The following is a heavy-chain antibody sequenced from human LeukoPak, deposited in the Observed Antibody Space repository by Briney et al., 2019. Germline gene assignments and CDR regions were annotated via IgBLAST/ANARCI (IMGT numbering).Heavy chain of an antibody. CDR1: GGSVSTRAHF. CDR2: IHYGGST. D-gene: IGHD3-9*01. Sequence: SETLSLTCSVSGGSVSTRAHFWGWVRQPPGKGLEWIGSIHYGGSTSHNSSLKGRVTISVDTSRSQFSLRLTSVTAADTAVYYCAKLTPLYPKTPGFTYFDLWGQGILVTVSS. CDR3: AKLTPLYPKTPGFTYFDL. J-gene: IGHJ4*02. V-gene: IGHV4-39*01.